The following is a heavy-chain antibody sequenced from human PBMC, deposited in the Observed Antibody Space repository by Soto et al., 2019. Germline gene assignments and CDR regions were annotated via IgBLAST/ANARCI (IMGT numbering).Heavy chain of an antibody. J-gene: IGHJ6*02. D-gene: IGHD3-9*01. CDR1: GGSISSGDYF. V-gene: IGHV4-30-4*01. CDR2: ISSIGST. Sequence: QVQLQESGPGLVKPSQTLSLTCTVSGGSISSGDYFWSWIRLSPGMGLEWIGYISSIGSTYYNPSLKSRVSVSRDTSKNQFSLKLSSVTTSDTAVYYCARGLVIRPYYYHGMDVWGQGTTVTVSS. CDR3: ARGLVIRPYYYHGMDV.